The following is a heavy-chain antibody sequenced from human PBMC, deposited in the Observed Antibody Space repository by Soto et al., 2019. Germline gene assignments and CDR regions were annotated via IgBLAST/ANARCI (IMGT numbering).Heavy chain of an antibody. V-gene: IGHV3-74*01. CDR1: GFTFSTYW. Sequence: GSLRLSCAASGFTFSTYWMHWIRQVPGKGLEWVSRINSDASHTYYADSVKGRFTISRDNAKNTLHLEMNSLRAEDTAVYYCVRDGHCMMTDCQGNGFDTWGQGILVTVSS. D-gene: IGHD2-21*02. CDR2: INSDASHT. CDR3: VRDGHCMMTDCQGNGFDT. J-gene: IGHJ5*02.